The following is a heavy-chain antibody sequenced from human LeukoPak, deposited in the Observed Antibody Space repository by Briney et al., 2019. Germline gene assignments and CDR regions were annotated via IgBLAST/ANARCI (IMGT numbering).Heavy chain of an antibody. D-gene: IGHD6-19*01. CDR3: ARQVSYVAVAGPRDDAFDI. CDR2: IYDSGTT. V-gene: IGHV4-61*05. J-gene: IGHJ3*02. Sequence: SGPTLLNPTQTLTLTCTFSGFSLSTSGMCVTWIRQSPGKGLEWIGYIYDSGTTNYNPALKSRLTLSVDRSRKQFSLTLKFVTAADTAVYYCARQVSYVAVAGPRDDAFDIWGQGTMITVSS. CDR1: GFSLSTSGMC.